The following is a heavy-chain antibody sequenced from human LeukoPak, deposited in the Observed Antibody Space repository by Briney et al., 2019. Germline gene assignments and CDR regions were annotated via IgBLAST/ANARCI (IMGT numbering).Heavy chain of an antibody. V-gene: IGHV3-74*01. CDR2: TNSDATNT. CDR3: VRDQWWEVPFDY. Sequence: GGSLRLSCAASGFTFSRYWMHWVRQAPGKGLVWVSRTNSDATNTGYADSVKGRFTISRDNAKNTVYLQMNSLRAEDTAVYYCVRDQWWEVPFDYWRQGTLVTVSS. CDR1: GFTFSRYW. J-gene: IGHJ4*02. D-gene: IGHD1-26*01.